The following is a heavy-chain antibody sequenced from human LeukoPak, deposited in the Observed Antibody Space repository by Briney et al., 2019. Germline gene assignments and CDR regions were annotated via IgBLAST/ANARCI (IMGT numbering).Heavy chain of an antibody. CDR1: GFTFSSSG. CDR2: ISYDGRSK. J-gene: IGHJ6*02. CDR3: AKDLGYYSSYYYGMDV. D-gene: IGHD4-11*01. Sequence: GGSLRLSCAASGFTFSSSGMHWVRQAPGKGLEWVAVISYDGRSKYYGDSVKGRFTISRDNSKNTLYLQTNSLRAEDSAVYYCAKDLGYYSSYYYGMDVWGQGTTVTVSS. V-gene: IGHV3-30*18.